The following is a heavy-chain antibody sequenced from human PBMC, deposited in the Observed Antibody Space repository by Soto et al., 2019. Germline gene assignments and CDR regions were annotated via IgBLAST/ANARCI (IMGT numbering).Heavy chain of an antibody. D-gene: IGHD1-1*01. CDR3: ARVETG. CDR2: IYSGGST. CDR1: GFIFSSYA. V-gene: IGHV3-53*01. Sequence: GGSLRLSCAASGFIFSSYAMSWVRQAPGKGLEWVSVIYSGGSTYYADSVKGRFTISRDNSKNTLYLQMNSLRAEDTAVYYCARVETGWGQGTLVTVSS. J-gene: IGHJ4*02.